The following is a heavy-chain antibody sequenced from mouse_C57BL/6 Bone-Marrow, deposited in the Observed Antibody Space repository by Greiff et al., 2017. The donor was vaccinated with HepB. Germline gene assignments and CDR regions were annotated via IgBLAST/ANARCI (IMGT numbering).Heavy chain of an antibody. V-gene: IGHV1-19*01. CDR3: ARDGYEGYAMDY. CDR2: INPYNGGT. CDR1: GYTFTDYY. Sequence: VQLQQSGPVLVKPGASVKMSCKASGYTFTDYYMNWVKQSHGKSLEWIGVINPYNGGTSYNQKFKGKATLTVDKSSSTAYMELNSLTSEDSAVYYCARDGYEGYAMDYWGQGTSVTVSS. J-gene: IGHJ4*01. D-gene: IGHD2-2*01.